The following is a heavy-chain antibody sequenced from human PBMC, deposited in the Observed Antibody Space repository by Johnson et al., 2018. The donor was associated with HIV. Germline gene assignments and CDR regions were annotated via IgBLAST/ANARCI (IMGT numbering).Heavy chain of an antibody. CDR2: INQDGSQK. CDR3: ARDVSYRYDSDGWADAFDI. J-gene: IGHJ3*02. CDR1: GFTFSDYY. D-gene: IGHD3-22*01. Sequence: VQLVESGGGLVQPGGSLRLSCAASGFTFSDYYMSWIRQAPGKGLEWVANINQDGSQKNYVDSVKGRFTISRDNAKNSLFLQMNTLRAEDTAVYYCARDVSYRYDSDGWADAFDIWGQGTMVTVSS. V-gene: IGHV3-7*01.